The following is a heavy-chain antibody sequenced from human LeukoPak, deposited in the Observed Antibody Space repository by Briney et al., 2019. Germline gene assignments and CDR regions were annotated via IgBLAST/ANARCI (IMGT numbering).Heavy chain of an antibody. CDR3: ARARVYDSSGYKYYFDY. Sequence: GGSLGLSCASSGFTFSSYWISWVRQALGKGLEWVANIKQDGSEKYYVDSVKGRFTISRDNAKNSLYLQMNSLRAEDTAVYYCARARVYDSSGYKYYFDYWGQGTLVTVSS. J-gene: IGHJ4*02. V-gene: IGHV3-7*01. CDR1: GFTFSSYW. CDR2: IKQDGSEK. D-gene: IGHD3-22*01.